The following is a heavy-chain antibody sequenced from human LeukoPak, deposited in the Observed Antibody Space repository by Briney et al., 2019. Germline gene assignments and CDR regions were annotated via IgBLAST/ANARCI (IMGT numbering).Heavy chain of an antibody. V-gene: IGHV3-66*01. D-gene: IGHD3-10*01. J-gene: IGHJ4*02. CDR3: ARGRLGVRAADY. CDR1: GFTVSSNY. CDR2: IYSGGST. Sequence: GGSLRLSCAASGFTVSSNYMNWVRQAPGKGLEWVSVIYSGGSTYYADSVKGRFTISRDNSQNTLYLQMNSLRGEDTAVYYCARGRLGVRAADYWGQGTLVTVSS.